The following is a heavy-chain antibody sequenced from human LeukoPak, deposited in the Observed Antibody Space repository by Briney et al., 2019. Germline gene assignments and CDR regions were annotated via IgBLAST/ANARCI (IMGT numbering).Heavy chain of an antibody. CDR2: ISYDGSNK. Sequence: PGGSLRLSCVASGFTFSSYAMHWVRQAPGKGLEWVAVISYDGSNKYYADSVKGRFTISRDNSKNTLYLQMNSLRAEDTAVYYCASDYYYGGNGNPPGYFDYWGQGTLVTVSS. CDR1: GFTFSSYA. D-gene: IGHD4-23*01. V-gene: IGHV3-30-3*01. J-gene: IGHJ4*02. CDR3: ASDYYYGGNGNPPGYFDY.